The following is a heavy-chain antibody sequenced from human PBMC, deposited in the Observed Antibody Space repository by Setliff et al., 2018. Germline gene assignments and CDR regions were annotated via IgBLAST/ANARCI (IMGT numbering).Heavy chain of an antibody. CDR3: ARTARVPDC. CDR1: GDSINPYY. CDR2: IYTSGII. Sequence: SETLSLTCSVSGDSINPYYWTWIRQPPGRGLEYIGYIYTSGIINYNPSLKSRVTMSLDTSKNQFSLSLTSVTAADTAMYFCARTARVPDCSGQGILVTVSS. J-gene: IGHJ4*02. V-gene: IGHV4-4*08.